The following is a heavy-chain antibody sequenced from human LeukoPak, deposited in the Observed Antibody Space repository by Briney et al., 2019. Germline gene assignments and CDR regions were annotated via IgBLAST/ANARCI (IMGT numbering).Heavy chain of an antibody. V-gene: IGHV3-23*01. CDR1: GVSFSSFG. CDR2: ISGDGRDT. J-gene: IGHJ3*02. D-gene: IGHD6-19*01. Sequence: GGSLRLSCAASGVSFSSFGMSWVRQAPGRGLQWVSSISGDGRDTFYADSVKGRFTISRDNSKNTLYLQMNSLRAEDTAVYYCARDRGWYAAFDIWGQGTMVTVSS. CDR3: ARDRGWYAAFDI.